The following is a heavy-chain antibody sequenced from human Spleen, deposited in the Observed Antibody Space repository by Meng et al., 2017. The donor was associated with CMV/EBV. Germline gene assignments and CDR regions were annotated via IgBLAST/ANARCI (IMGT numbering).Heavy chain of an antibody. Sequence: SETLSLTCSVSGGSISSSYWSWIRQPPGKGLEWIGYSGSTNYNPSLQSRVTISLDTSKNQFSLRLRSVTAADTAVYYCARDPYYHYLDVWGQGTTVTVSS. V-gene: IGHV4-59*01. J-gene: IGHJ6*02. D-gene: IGHD3-16*01. CDR3: ARDPYYHYLDV. CDR1: GGSISSSY. CDR2: SGST.